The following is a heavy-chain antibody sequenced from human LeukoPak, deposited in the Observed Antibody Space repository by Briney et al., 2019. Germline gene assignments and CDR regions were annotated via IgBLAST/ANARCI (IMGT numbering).Heavy chain of an antibody. CDR3: ARVGFGGYDLRAFDI. V-gene: IGHV3-30-3*01. D-gene: IGHD5-12*01. CDR2: ISYDGNNK. J-gene: IGHJ3*02. Sequence: GGSLRLSCAASGFTFNIYAMNWVRQAPGKGLEWVAVISYDGNNKYYADSVKGRFTISRDNSKNTGYLQMNSLRTEDTAVYYCARVGFGGYDLRAFDIWGQGTMVTVSS. CDR1: GFTFNIYA.